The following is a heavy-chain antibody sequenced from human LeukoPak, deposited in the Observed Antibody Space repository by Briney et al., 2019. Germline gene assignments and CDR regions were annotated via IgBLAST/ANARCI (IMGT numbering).Heavy chain of an antibody. Sequence: VASVKVSCKASGYTFTSYGISWVRQAPGQGLEWMGWISAYNGNTNYVQKLQGRVTMTTDTSTSTAYMELRSLRSDDTAVYYCARVAIAYNAFDIWGQGTMVTVSS. J-gene: IGHJ3*02. V-gene: IGHV1-18*01. D-gene: IGHD2-2*02. CDR2: ISAYNGNT. CDR1: GYTFTSYG. CDR3: ARVAIAYNAFDI.